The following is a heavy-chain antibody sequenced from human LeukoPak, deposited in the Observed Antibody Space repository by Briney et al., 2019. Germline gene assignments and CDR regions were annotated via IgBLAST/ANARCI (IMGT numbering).Heavy chain of an antibody. V-gene: IGHV4-30-4*07. J-gene: IGHJ6*03. CDR3: ARKAYDFWSGFSSYYYYMDV. CDR2: IYHSGST. CDR1: GGSISSGGYS. Sequence: SQTLSLTCAVSGGSISSGGYSWSWIRQSPGKGLEWIGYIYHSGSTYYNPSLKSRVTISVDTSKNQFSLKLSSVTAADTAVYYCARKAYDFWSGFSSYYYYMDVWGKGTTVTVSS. D-gene: IGHD3-3*01.